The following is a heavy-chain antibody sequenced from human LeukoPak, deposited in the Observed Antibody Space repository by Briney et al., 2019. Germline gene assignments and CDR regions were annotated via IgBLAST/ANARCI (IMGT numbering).Heavy chain of an antibody. CDR2: INHSGST. Sequence: SETLSLTCTVSGGSISGYYWSWIRQPPGKGLEWIGEINHSGSTNYNPSLKSRVTISVDTSKNQFSLKLSSVTAADTAVYYCARGESDYDFWSGLDPWGQGTLVTVSS. CDR3: ARGESDYDFWSGLDP. D-gene: IGHD3-3*01. J-gene: IGHJ5*02. CDR1: GGSISGYY. V-gene: IGHV4-34*01.